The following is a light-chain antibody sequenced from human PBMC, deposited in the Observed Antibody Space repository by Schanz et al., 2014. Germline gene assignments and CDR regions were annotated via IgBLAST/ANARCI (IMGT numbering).Light chain of an antibody. CDR2: QVN. Sequence: QSALTQPPSVSGSPGQSVTISCTGSSSDVGRYNRVSWFQQPPGTAPKLMIFQVNSRPSGVPDRFSGSKSGNTASLTISGLQAEDEADYYCSSFTTTDTWVFGGGTKLTVV. CDR3: SSFTTTDTWV. V-gene: IGLV2-18*02. J-gene: IGLJ3*02. CDR1: SSDVGRYNR.